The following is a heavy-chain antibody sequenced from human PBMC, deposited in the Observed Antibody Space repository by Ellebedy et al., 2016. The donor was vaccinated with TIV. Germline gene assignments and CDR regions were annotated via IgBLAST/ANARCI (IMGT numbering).Heavy chain of an antibody. D-gene: IGHD6-13*01. J-gene: IGHJ4*02. V-gene: IGHV1-18*04. CDR3: ARDPGSWLTDY. CDR1: GYTFTTHG. Sequence: AASVKVSCKTSGYTFTTHGVSWARQAPGQGLEWMGWVSGYSGNTQYAQKFQGRVTMTTDTSTTTAYMELRSLRSDDTAVYYCARDPGSWLTDYWGQGTLVTVSS. CDR2: VSGYSGNT.